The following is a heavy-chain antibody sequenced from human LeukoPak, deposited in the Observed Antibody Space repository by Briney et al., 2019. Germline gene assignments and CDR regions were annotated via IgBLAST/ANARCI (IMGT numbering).Heavy chain of an antibody. CDR3: ARGSLKAFDI. Sequence: ASVKVSCKASGGTFSSYAISWVRQAPGQGLEWKGGIIPIFGTANYAQKFQGRVTITADESTSTAYMELSSLRSEDTAVYYCARGSLKAFDIWGQGTMVTVSS. CDR1: GGTFSSYA. D-gene: IGHD2-15*01. CDR2: IIPIFGTA. V-gene: IGHV1-69*13. J-gene: IGHJ3*02.